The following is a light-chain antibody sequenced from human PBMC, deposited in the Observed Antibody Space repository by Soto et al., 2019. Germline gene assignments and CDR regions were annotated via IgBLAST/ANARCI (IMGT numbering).Light chain of an antibody. CDR2: GAS. V-gene: IGKV1-6*01. CDR3: LQDNRYPRT. CDR1: QGIRTE. Sequence: AIQMTQSPSSLYASVGDRVTITCRASQGIRTELGWYQQKPGKAPRLLIYGASTLQGGVPSRFSGSGSGTDFALTISSLPPEDFATYYCLQDNRYPRTFGQGTKVEIK. J-gene: IGKJ1*01.